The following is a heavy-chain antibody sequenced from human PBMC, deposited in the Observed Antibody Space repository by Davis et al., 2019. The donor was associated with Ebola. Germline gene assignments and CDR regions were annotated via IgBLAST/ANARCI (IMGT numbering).Heavy chain of an antibody. CDR3: VRHTSYSGYVSSLGN. V-gene: IGHV4-39*01. Sequence: MPSETLSLTCTVSGGSISSRSYCWGWIRQSPGKGLEWIGSVYPSGTTYSNPSLKSRVIISVDTSKNQLSLGMSSVTAADTALYYCVRHTSYSGYVSSLGNWGQGTQVTVSS. J-gene: IGHJ4*02. CDR2: VYPSGTT. CDR1: GGSISSRSYC. D-gene: IGHD5-12*01.